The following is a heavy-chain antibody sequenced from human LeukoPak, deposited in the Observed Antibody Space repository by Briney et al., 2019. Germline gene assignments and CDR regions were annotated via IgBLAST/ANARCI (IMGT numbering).Heavy chain of an antibody. CDR2: ISAYNGNT. CDR1: GYTFTSYG. J-gene: IGHJ4*02. D-gene: IGHD3-3*01. V-gene: IGHV1-18*01. Sequence: ASVKVSCKASGYTFTSYGISWVRQAPGQGLEWMGWISAYNGNTNYAQKLQGRVTMTTDTSTSTAYMELRSLRSDDTAVYYCARNNGVTIFGVVNLDYWGQGTLVTVSS. CDR3: ARNNGVTIFGVVNLDY.